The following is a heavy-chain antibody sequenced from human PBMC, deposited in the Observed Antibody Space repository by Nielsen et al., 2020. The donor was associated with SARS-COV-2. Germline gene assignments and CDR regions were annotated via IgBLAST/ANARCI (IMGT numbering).Heavy chain of an antibody. CDR2: IYYGGST. CDR3: ARSAAYYDFWSGYSLDS. J-gene: IGHJ4*02. CDR1: GGSISSGSYY. Sequence: SETLSLTCTVSGGSISSGSYYWSWIRQPPGKGLEWIGYIYYGGSTNYSPSLKSRLTISVDTSRNQFSLNLRSVTAADTAVYYCARSAAYYDFWSGYSLDSWGQGTLVTVSS. V-gene: IGHV4-61*01. D-gene: IGHD3-3*01.